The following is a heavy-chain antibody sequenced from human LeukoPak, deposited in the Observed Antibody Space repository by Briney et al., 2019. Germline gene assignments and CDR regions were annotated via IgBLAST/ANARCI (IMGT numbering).Heavy chain of an antibody. CDR2: INTNTGNP. CDR1: GYTFTSYA. D-gene: IGHD2-15*01. J-gene: IGHJ4*02. CDR3: TVGYCSGGSCPAGGY. V-gene: IGHV7-4-1*02. Sequence: ASVKVSCKASGYTFTSYAMNWVRQAPGQGLEWMGWINTNTGNPTYAQGFTGRFVFSLDTSVSTAYLQISSLKAEDTAVYYCTVGYCSGGSCPAGGYWGQGTLVTVSS.